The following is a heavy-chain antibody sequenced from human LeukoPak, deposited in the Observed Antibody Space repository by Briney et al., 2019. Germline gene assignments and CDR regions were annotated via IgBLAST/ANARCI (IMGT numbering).Heavy chain of an antibody. CDR1: GYSENFYG. CDR2: ISAQHGQT. J-gene: IGHJ4*02. D-gene: IGHD2-8*01. V-gene: IGHV1-18*01. CDR3: AGSLGYCTSNVCYLKY. Sequence: GASVKVSCKTSGYSENFYGITWVRQVAGQGLEWMGWISAQHGQTEYAPNSQDRVTMTTDTYTNIAYMELRSLRSDDTAVYYCAGSLGYCTSNVCYLKYWGQGTLVTVSS.